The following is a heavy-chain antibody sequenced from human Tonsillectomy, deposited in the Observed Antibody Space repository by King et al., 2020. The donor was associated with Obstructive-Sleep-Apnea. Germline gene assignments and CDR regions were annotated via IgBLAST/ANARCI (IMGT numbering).Heavy chain of an antibody. CDR2: IYYSGST. Sequence: VQLQESGPGLVKPSETLSLTCTVSDGSSSSYYWSWIRQPPGKGLEWIGYIYYSGSTNYNPSLQSRVTISVDTSKNQFSLKLSSVAATDTAVYYCARSLDYGDYPGAFDIGGQGTMVTVSS. V-gene: IGHV4-59*08. CDR1: DGSSSSYY. CDR3: ARSLDYGDYPGAFDI. J-gene: IGHJ3*02. D-gene: IGHD4-17*01.